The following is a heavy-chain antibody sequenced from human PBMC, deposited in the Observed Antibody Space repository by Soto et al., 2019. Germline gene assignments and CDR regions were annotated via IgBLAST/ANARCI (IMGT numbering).Heavy chain of an antibody. J-gene: IGHJ4*02. D-gene: IGHD2-2*01. V-gene: IGHV3-23*01. Sequence: EVQLLESGGGLVQPGGSLRLSCASSGFTFSSYAMSWVRQSPGKGLEWVSAISGSGGSTYYADSVKGRFTISRDNSKNTLYLQMNSLRAEDTAVYYCASRGRVPALFDYWGQGTLVTVSS. CDR1: GFTFSSYA. CDR2: ISGSGGST. CDR3: ASRGRVPALFDY.